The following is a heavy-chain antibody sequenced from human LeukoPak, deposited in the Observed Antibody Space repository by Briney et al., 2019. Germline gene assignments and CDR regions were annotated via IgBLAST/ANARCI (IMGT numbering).Heavy chain of an antibody. CDR2: IIPIFGTA. CDR1: GGTFSSYA. D-gene: IGHD6-13*01. CDR3: AAGRYSSSPPGY. V-gene: IGHV1-69*13. J-gene: IGHJ4*02. Sequence: SVKVSCKASGGTFSSYAISWVRQAPGQGLEWMGGIIPIFGTANYAQKFQGRVTITADESTSTAYMELSCLRSEDTAVYYCAAGRYSSSPPGYRGQGTLVTVSS.